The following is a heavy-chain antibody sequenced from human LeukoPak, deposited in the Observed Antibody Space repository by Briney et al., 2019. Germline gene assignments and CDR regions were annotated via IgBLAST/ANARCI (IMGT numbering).Heavy chain of an antibody. CDR2: IRSKANSYAT. Sequence: GGSLRLSCAASGFTFSGSAMHWVRQASGKGLEWVGRIRSKANSYATAYAASVKGRFTISRDDSKNTAYLQMNSLKTEDTAVYYCTRLSGYCSGGSCSDYYYYYMDVWGKGTTVTVSS. CDR1: GFTFSGSA. V-gene: IGHV3-73*01. CDR3: TRLSGYCSGGSCSDYYYYYMDV. J-gene: IGHJ6*03. D-gene: IGHD2-15*01.